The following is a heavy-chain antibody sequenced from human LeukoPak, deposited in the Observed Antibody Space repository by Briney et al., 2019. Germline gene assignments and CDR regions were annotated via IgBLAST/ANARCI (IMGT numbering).Heavy chain of an antibody. J-gene: IGHJ4*02. D-gene: IGHD6-6*01. CDR2: IYYSGST. CDR3: ARALGSIAAADY. CDR1: GGSISSYY. V-gene: IGHV4-59*01. Sequence: SETLSLTCTVSGGSISSYYWSWIRQPPGKGLEWIGYIYYSGSTNYNPSLKSRDTISVDTSKNQFSLKLSSVTAADTAVYYCARALGSIAAADYWGQGTLVTVSS.